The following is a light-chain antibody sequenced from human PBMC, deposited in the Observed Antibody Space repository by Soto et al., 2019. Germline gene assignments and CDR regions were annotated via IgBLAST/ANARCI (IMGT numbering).Light chain of an antibody. CDR2: GAS. CDR3: QQYGSSSWT. J-gene: IGKJ1*01. V-gene: IGKV3-20*01. CDR1: QSVSSTY. Sequence: EIVLTQSPGTLSLFPGESATLSCRANQSVSSTYFAWYQQTPGQAPRPLIYGASSRATGIPDRFSGSGSGTDFTLTISGLEPEDFAMYYCQQYGSSSWTFGQGTKV.